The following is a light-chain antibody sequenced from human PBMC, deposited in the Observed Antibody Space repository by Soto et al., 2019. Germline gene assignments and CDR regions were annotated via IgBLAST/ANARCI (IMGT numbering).Light chain of an antibody. Sequence: QSALTQPRSVSGSPGQSVTISCTGTSSVVGGYDFVSWYQQHPGKTPKLLIYDVTQRPSGVPDRFSGSKSGNTASLTISGLQVEDEAEYFCFSFTTTSTHVFGTGTKVTVL. J-gene: IGLJ1*01. CDR3: FSFTTTSTHV. V-gene: IGLV2-11*01. CDR1: SSVVGGYDF. CDR2: DVT.